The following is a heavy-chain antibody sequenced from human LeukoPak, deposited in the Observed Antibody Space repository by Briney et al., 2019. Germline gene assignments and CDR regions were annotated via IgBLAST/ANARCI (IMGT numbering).Heavy chain of an antibody. CDR2: IYYSGSA. J-gene: IGHJ4*02. CDR3: ARVNYGSATKEDY. D-gene: IGHD3-10*01. Sequence: SETLSLTCTVSGVSISSGGYYWSWIRQHPGKGLEWIGYIYYSGSAYYNPSLKSRVTISVDASENQFSLKLSSVTAADTAVYYCARVNYGSATKEDYWGQGTLVTVSS. V-gene: IGHV4-31*03. CDR1: GVSISSGGYY.